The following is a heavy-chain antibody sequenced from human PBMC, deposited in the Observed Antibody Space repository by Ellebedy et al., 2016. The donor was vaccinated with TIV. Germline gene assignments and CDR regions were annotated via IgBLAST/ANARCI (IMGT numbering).Heavy chain of an antibody. CDR2: IHSHGSS. CDR1: GGSFSSDDFF. Sequence: SETLSLTXTVSGGSFSSDDFFWGWIRQPPGRGLESIGHIHSHGSSYYSPSLASRMNMSLDTSKTQFFLTLSSVTAADTAVYFCARLRGGPGGHYFDYWGQGTLVTVSS. J-gene: IGHJ4*02. D-gene: IGHD3-10*01. V-gene: IGHV4-30-4*01. CDR3: ARLRGGPGGHYFDY.